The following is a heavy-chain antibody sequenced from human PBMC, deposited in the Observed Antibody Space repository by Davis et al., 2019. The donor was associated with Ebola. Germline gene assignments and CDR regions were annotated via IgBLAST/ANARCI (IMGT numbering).Heavy chain of an antibody. D-gene: IGHD5-18*01. CDR1: GFTFSSYG. CDR2: ISYDGSNK. J-gene: IGHJ6*02. CDR3: ARGGIQLWFYYYYGMDV. V-gene: IGHV3-30*03. Sequence: GGSLRLSCSASGFTFSSYGMHWVRQAPGKGLEWVAVISYDGSNKYYADSVKGRFTISRDNSKNTLYLQMNSLRAEDTAVYYCARGGIQLWFYYYYGMDVWGQGTTVTVSS.